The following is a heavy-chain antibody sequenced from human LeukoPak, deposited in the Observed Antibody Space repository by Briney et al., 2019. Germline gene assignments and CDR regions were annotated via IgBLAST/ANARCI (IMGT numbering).Heavy chain of an antibody. Sequence: PGGSLRLSCAASGFTFSSYWMSWVRQAPGRGLEWVANIKQDGSEKYYEDSVKGRFTISRDNAKNSLYLQMNSLRAEDTAVYYCAREGLYSSYDITSPPAPGGDYWGQGTLVTVSS. CDR2: IKQDGSEK. J-gene: IGHJ4*02. D-gene: IGHD5-12*01. CDR3: AREGLYSSYDITSPPAPGGDY. V-gene: IGHV3-7*01. CDR1: GFTFSSYW.